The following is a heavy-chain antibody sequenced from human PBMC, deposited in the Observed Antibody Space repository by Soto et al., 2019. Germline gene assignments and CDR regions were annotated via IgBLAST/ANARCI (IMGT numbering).Heavy chain of an antibody. CDR1: GFTFSSYG. D-gene: IGHD5-18*01. Sequence: GGSRRLSCAASGFTFSSYGMHWVSQAPGKGLEGVAVIWYDGSNKYYADSVKGRFTISRDNSKNTLYLQMNSLRAEDTAVYYCARDFDTAMVGVGPGGMDVWGQGTTVTVSS. CDR3: ARDFDTAMVGVGPGGMDV. CDR2: IWYDGSNK. V-gene: IGHV3-33*01. J-gene: IGHJ6*02.